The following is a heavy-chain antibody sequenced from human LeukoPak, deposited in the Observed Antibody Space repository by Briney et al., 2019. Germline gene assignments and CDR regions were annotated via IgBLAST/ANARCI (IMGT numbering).Heavy chain of an antibody. D-gene: IGHD1-26*01. J-gene: IGHJ4*02. V-gene: IGHV3-33*01. Sequence: GGSLRLSCAASGFTFSSYGMHWVRQAPGKGLEWVAVIWYDGSNKYYADSVKGRFTISRDNSKNTLYLQMNSLRAEDTAVYYCARCFGGSYCHYFDYWGQGTLVTVSS. CDR1: GFTFSSYG. CDR3: ARCFGGSYCHYFDY. CDR2: IWYDGSNK.